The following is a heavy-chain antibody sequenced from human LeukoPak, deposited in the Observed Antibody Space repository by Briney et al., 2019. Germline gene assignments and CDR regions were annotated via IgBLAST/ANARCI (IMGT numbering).Heavy chain of an antibody. J-gene: IGHJ4*02. CDR3: AKDLVRTAIDY. CDR2: ISYDGSNK. D-gene: IGHD6-25*01. CDR1: GFTFSSYG. Sequence: GGSLRLSCAASGFTFSSYGMHWVRQAPGKGLEWVAVISYDGSNKYYADFVKGRFTISRDNSKNTLYLQMNSLRAEDTAVYYCAKDLVRTAIDYWGQGTLVTVSS. V-gene: IGHV3-30*18.